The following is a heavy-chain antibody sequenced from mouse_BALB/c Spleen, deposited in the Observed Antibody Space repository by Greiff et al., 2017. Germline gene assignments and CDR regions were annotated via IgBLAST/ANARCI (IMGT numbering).Heavy chain of an antibody. Sequence: EVKLLESGGGLVQPGGSLKLSCAASGFDFSRYWMSWVRQAPGKGLEWIGEINPDSSTINYTPSLKDRFIISRDNAKNTLYLQMSKVRSEDTALYYCARVYGNYRAWFAYWGQGTLVTVSA. V-gene: IGHV4-1*02. J-gene: IGHJ3*01. CDR1: GFDFSRYW. CDR2: INPDSSTI. D-gene: IGHD2-1*01. CDR3: ARVYGNYRAWFAY.